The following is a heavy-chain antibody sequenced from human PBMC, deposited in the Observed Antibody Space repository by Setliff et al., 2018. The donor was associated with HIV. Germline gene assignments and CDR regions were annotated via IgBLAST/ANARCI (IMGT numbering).Heavy chain of an antibody. Sequence: SVKVSCKVSGGTFTRNCISWVRQAPGQGLEWMGGILPFFDTANYAQKFQGRVTMTRDTSTSTVYMELSSLRSEDTAVYYCARGVLEGDAFDYWGQGTLVTVSS. V-gene: IGHV1-69*05. CDR2: ILPFFDTA. CDR1: GGTFTRNC. J-gene: IGHJ4*02. D-gene: IGHD3-3*01. CDR3: ARGVLEGDAFDY.